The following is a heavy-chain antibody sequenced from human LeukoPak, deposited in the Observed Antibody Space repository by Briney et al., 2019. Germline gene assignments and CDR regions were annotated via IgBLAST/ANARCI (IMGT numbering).Heavy chain of an antibody. Sequence: SGPTLVNPTQTLTLTCTFSGFSLSTSGVGVGWIRQPPGKALEWLALIYWNDDKRYSPSLKSRVTITKDTSKNQVVPTMTNMDPVDTATYYCAHRRREGTVTTGFDYWGQGTLVTVSS. CDR2: IYWNDDK. V-gene: IGHV2-5*01. CDR3: AHRRREGTVTTGFDY. J-gene: IGHJ4*02. D-gene: IGHD4-17*01. CDR1: GFSLSTSGVG.